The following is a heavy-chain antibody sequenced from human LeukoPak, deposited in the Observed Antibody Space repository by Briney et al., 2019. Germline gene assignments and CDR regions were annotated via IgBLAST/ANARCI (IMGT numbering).Heavy chain of an antibody. CDR1: GFTVNSNY. CDR2: IYSGGST. V-gene: IGHV3-66*01. Sequence: GGSLRLSCAASGFTVNSNYMSWVRQAPGKGLEWVSVIYSGGSTYYADSVKGRFIISRDNSKNTLYLQMNSLRAEDTAVYYCARDRSYGGNSLDYWGQGTLVTVSS. CDR3: ARDRSYGGNSLDY. J-gene: IGHJ4*02. D-gene: IGHD4-23*01.